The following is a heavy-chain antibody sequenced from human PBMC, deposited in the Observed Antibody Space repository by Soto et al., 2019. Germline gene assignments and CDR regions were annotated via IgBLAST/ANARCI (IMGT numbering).Heavy chain of an antibody. D-gene: IGHD2-2*01. CDR1: GGSISSSNYY. V-gene: IGHV4-39*01. CDR2: IYYSGST. Sequence: QLQLQESGPGLVKLSETLSLICTVSGGSISSSNYYWGWIRQPPGKGLEWIGNIYYSGSTDYNPSLKSRVTISVDTSKNQFSLKLSSVTAADTAVYYCARHEYCSSTNCYAVFGYWGQGILVTVSS. J-gene: IGHJ4*02. CDR3: ARHEYCSSTNCYAVFGY.